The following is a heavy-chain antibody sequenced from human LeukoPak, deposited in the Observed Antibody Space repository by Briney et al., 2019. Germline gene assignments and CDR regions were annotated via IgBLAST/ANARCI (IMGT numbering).Heavy chain of an antibody. Sequence: GGSLRLSCAASGFTFSTYDMSWVRQTPGKGLQWVSLISRSTGTTYYADSVRGRFTISRDNSKNTLYLQMHSLRVEDTAIYFCAKGGYFSFDMWGQGTKVTVPS. V-gene: IGHV3-23*01. D-gene: IGHD2-2*03. CDR1: GFTFSTYD. CDR3: AKGGYFSFDM. J-gene: IGHJ3*02. CDR2: ISRSTGTT.